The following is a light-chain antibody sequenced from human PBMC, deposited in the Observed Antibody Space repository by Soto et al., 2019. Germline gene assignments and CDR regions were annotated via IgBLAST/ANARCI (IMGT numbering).Light chain of an antibody. CDR3: QQYNNWPTWT. J-gene: IGKJ1*01. CDR2: GAS. V-gene: IGKV3-15*01. CDR1: QSVSSSY. Sequence: EIVLTQSPGTLSLSPWERATLSCRASQSVSSSYLAWYQQKPGQAPRPLLYGASTRATGIPARFSGSGSGTEFTLTISSLQSEDFAVYYCQQYNNWPTWTFGQGTKVDI.